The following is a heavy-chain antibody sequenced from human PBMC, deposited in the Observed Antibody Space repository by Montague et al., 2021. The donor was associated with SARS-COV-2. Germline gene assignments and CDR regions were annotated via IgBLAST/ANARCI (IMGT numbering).Heavy chain of an antibody. CDR3: ARDYYDSSGYPGFAFDI. V-gene: IGHV4-31*03. CDR2: IFHSGRT. CDR1: GGSINSGGYY. D-gene: IGHD3-22*01. Sequence: TLSLTCTVSGGSINSGGYYWSWIRQHPGKGLEWIGYIFHSGRTYYNPSLQSRVSISLDTSKYQFSLKLSSVTAADTAFYYCARDYYDSSGYPGFAFDIWGHGTMITVSS. J-gene: IGHJ3*02.